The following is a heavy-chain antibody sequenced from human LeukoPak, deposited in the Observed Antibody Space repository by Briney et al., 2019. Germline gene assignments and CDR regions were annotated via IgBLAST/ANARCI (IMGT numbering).Heavy chain of an antibody. V-gene: IGHV3-21*01. D-gene: IGHD3-22*01. CDR2: ISYTGTYI. J-gene: IGHJ5*02. Sequence: PGRSLRLSCAASAFSVNAYNMNWVRQAPGEGLEWVSSISYTGTYIYYADSVKGRFTISRDNAQNSLYLQMNSLRAEDTAVYYCARHPYDSRGYVTWGQGILVTVSS. CDR1: AFSVNAYN. CDR3: ARHPYDSRGYVT.